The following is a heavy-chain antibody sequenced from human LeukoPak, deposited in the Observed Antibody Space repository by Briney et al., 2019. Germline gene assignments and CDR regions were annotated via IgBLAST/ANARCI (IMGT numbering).Heavy chain of an antibody. CDR2: INPNSGGT. CDR1: GYTFTGYY. Sequence: SVKVSCKASGYTFTGYYMHWVRQAPGQGLEWMGWINPNSGGTNYAQKFQGRVTMTRDTSISTAYMELSRLRSDDTAVYYCARGGYSGYENFDYWGQGTLVTVSS. CDR3: ARGGYSGYENFDY. V-gene: IGHV1-2*02. J-gene: IGHJ4*02. D-gene: IGHD5-12*01.